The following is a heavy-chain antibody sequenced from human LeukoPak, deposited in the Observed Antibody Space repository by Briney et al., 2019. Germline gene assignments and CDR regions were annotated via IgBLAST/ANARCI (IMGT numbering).Heavy chain of an antibody. J-gene: IGHJ4*02. CDR1: GYSISSGYY. CDR3: ARDGYSYGYIY. Sequence: PSETLSLTCTVSGYSISSGYYWGWIRQPPGQGLEWIGSIYHSGSTYYNPSLKSRVTISVDTSKNQFSLKLSSVTAADTAVYYCARDGYSYGYIYWGQGTLVTVSS. D-gene: IGHD5-18*01. V-gene: IGHV4-38-2*02. CDR2: IYHSGST.